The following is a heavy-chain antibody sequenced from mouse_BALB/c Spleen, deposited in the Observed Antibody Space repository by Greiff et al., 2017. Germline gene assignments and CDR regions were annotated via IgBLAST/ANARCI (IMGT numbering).Heavy chain of an antibody. Sequence: EVHLVESGGGLVKPGGSLKLSCAASGFTFSSYTMSWVRQTPEKRLEWVATISSGGSYTYYPDSVKGRFTISRDNAKNTLYLRMSSLKSEDTAMYYCTSDYDSTWFAYWGQGTLVTVSA. V-gene: IGHV5-6-4*01. J-gene: IGHJ3*01. CDR1: GFTFSSYT. D-gene: IGHD2-12*01. CDR2: ISSGGSYT. CDR3: TSDYDSTWFAY.